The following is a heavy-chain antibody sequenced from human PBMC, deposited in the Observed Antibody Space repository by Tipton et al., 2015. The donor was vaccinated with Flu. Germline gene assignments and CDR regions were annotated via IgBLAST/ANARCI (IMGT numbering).Heavy chain of an antibody. CDR2: ISSSSSYI. V-gene: IGHV3-21*01. Sequence: SLRLSCAASGFTFSSYSMNWVRQAPGKGLEWVSSISSSSSYIYYADSVKGRFTISRGNAKNSLYLQMNSLRAEDAAVYYCARAATIFGVVQYYMDVWGKGTTVTVSS. D-gene: IGHD3-3*01. CDR3: ARAATIFGVVQYYMDV. J-gene: IGHJ6*03. CDR1: GFTFSSYS.